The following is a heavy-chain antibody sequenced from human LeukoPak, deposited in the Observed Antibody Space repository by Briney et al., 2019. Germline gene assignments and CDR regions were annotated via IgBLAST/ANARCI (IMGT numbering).Heavy chain of an antibody. Sequence: GGTLRLFCAASGFIFSDYYMSWIRQAPGKGLEGVSYLSNSGCTIYYADAVKGRFTISRDNAKNSLYLQMNSLRAEDTAVYYCAGGTIFGVVSPNGIWGQGTMVTVSS. V-gene: IGHV3-11*04. D-gene: IGHD3-3*01. CDR3: AGGTIFGVVSPNGI. J-gene: IGHJ3*02. CDR1: GFIFSDYY. CDR2: LSNSGCTI.